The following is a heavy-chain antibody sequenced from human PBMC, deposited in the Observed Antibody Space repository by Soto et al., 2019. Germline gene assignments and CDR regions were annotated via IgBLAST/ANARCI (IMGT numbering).Heavy chain of an antibody. CDR2: INSDGTTT. D-gene: IGHD5-18*01. V-gene: IGHV3-74*01. CDR1: GFTFSTYW. Sequence: PVGSLRLSCAASGFTFSTYWMHWVRQAPGKGLVWVSRINSDGTTTGYADSVKGRFTVSRDNAKNTLFLQLSSLRAEDAAVYYCARDPVGDIYAQDYFDYWGRGTLVTVSS. J-gene: IGHJ4*02. CDR3: ARDPVGDIYAQDYFDY.